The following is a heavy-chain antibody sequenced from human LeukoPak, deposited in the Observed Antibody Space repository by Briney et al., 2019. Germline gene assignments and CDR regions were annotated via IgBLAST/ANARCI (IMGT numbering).Heavy chain of an antibody. CDR1: GFTFSSYS. CDR2: ISSSSSTI. J-gene: IGHJ4*02. Sequence: GGSLRLSCAASGFTFSSYSMNRVRQAPGKGLEWVSYISSSSSTIYYADSVKGRFTISRDNAKNSLCLQMNSLRAEDTAVYYCASNWGFSPPDYWGQGTLVTVSS. D-gene: IGHD3-16*01. CDR3: ASNWGFSPPDY. V-gene: IGHV3-48*01.